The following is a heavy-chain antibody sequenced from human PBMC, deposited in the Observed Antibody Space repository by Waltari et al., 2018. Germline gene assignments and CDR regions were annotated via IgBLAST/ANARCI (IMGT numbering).Heavy chain of an antibody. CDR2: IIPIYSSS. CDR3: ARERNLCTNDVCYGGEFDS. CDR1: GGTFSSYR. V-gene: IGHV1-69*01. Sequence: QVQLVQSGAEVRKPGSSVKVSCQASGGTFSSYRINWVRQAPGQGLEWMGGIIPIYSSSTYAQSFQGRVTITADESTTTAYMELSSLRSDDTAVYYCARERNLCTNDVCYGGEFDSWGRGTLVSVSS. J-gene: IGHJ4*02. D-gene: IGHD2-8*01.